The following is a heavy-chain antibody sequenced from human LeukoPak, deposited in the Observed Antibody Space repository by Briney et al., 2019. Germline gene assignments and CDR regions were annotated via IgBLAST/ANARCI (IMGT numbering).Heavy chain of an antibody. D-gene: IGHD6-13*01. J-gene: IGHJ4*02. Sequence: ASVTVSCTASGYTFTSYGISWVRQAPGQGLEWMGWISAYNGNTNYAQKLQGRVTMTTDTSTSTAYMELRSLRSDDTAVYYCARDPRESSSWYYFDYWGQGTLVTVSS. V-gene: IGHV1-18*01. CDR1: GYTFTSYG. CDR2: ISAYNGNT. CDR3: ARDPRESSSWYYFDY.